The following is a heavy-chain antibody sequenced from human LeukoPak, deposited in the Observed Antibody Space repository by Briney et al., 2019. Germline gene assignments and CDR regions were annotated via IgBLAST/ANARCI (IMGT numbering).Heavy chain of an antibody. J-gene: IGHJ4*02. V-gene: IGHV3-9*01. CDR2: ISWNSGSI. D-gene: IGHD2-21*01. CDR1: GFTFDDYA. CDR3: AKDGRRGGDCYSDY. Sequence: PGGSLRLSCAASGFTFDDYAMHWVRQAPGKGLEWVSGISWNSGSIGYVDSVKGRFTISRDNSKNTLYLQMNSLRAEDTAVYYCAKDGRRGGDCYSDYWGQGTLVTVSS.